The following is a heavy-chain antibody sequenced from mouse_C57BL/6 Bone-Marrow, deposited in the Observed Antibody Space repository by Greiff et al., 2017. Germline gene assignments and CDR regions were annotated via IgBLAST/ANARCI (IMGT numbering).Heavy chain of an antibody. D-gene: IGHD1-1*01. CDR2: LYPSDSET. CDR1: GYTFTSYW. V-gene: IGHV1-61*01. Sequence: QVQLQQPGAELVRPGSSVKLSCKASGYTFTSYWMDWVKQRPGQGLEWIGNLYPSDSETHYNQKFKDKATLTVDKSSSTAYMQLSSLTSEDSAVYYCARGGRKYFDVWGTGTTVTVSS. CDR3: ARGGRKYFDV. J-gene: IGHJ1*03.